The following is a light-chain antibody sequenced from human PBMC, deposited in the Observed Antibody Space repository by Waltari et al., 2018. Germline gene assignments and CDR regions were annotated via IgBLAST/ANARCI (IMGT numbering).Light chain of an antibody. CDR2: GIF. V-gene: IGKV3-20*01. CDR1: QSVSRA. CDR3: QHYVMLPVT. J-gene: IGKJ1*01. Sequence: EIVLTQSPGTLSLSPGERATLSCRTSQSVSRALAWYQQKPGQAHRLLIYGIFNRATGIPDRFSGSGSGTDFSLTISRLEPEDFAVYYCQHYVMLPVTFGQGTRVEVK.